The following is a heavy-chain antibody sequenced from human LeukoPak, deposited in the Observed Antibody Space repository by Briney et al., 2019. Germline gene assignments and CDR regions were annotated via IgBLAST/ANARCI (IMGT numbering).Heavy chain of an antibody. V-gene: IGHV3-11*01. CDR3: TRVADSSASRLDD. D-gene: IGHD3-22*01. J-gene: IGHJ4*02. CDR1: GFTFSDYY. Sequence: GRSLCLSCAASGFTFSDYYVTWIRQAPGKGLEWVSYISSSGTTMYYADSVKGRFTISRDNAKNSLYLQMNSLRAEDTAVYYCTRVADSSASRLDDWGQGTLVTVSS. CDR2: ISSSGTTM.